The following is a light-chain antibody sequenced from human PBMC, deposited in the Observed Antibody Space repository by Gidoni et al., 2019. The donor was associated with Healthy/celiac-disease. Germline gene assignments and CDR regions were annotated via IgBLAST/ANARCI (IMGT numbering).Light chain of an antibody. V-gene: IGKV3-15*01. CDR3: QQYNNWPP. CDR1: QSVSSN. J-gene: IGKJ1*01. CDR2: GAS. Sequence: EIVMTQSPATLSVSPGERATLSCRASQSVSSNLAWYQQQPGQAPRLLIYGASTRATGIPARFSGSGSGTEFTLTISSLQSEDFAVYYCQQYNNWPPFGQGTKVEIK.